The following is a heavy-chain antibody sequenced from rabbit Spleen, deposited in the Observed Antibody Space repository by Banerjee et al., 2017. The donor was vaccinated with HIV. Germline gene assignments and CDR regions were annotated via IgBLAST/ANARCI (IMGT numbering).Heavy chain of an antibody. V-gene: IGHV1S40*01. D-gene: IGHD8-1*01. Sequence: QSLEESGGDLVKPGASLTLTCKASGFDFSRNYYMSWVRQAPGKGLEWIACIYGGSSGSTWYATWAKGRFTISKTSSTTVTLQMTSLTAADTAPYFCARDTGSSFSSYGMDLWGPGTLVPVS. CDR3: ARDTGSSFSSYGMDL. CDR1: GFDFSRNYY. J-gene: IGHJ6*01. CDR2: IYGGSSGST.